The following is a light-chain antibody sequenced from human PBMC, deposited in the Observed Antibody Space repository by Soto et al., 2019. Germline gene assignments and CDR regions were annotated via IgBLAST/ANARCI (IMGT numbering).Light chain of an antibody. CDR3: ATWDDRLNGYV. Sequence: QSVLTQPASVSGSPGQSITISCAGTMRDVGAYNLVSWYQQHPGRAPQLIIYEVRNRPSGISFRFSGSKSGNTASLTISGLQAEDEADYYCATWDDRLNGYVFGSGTKLTVL. J-gene: IGLJ1*01. CDR2: EVR. CDR1: MRDVGAYNL. V-gene: IGLV2-14*01.